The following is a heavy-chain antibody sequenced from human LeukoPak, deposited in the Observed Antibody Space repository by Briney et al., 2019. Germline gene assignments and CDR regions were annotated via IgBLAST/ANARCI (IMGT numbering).Heavy chain of an antibody. D-gene: IGHD3-22*01. CDR1: GHYKRCVLY. Sequence: SETLSLTCSVWGHYKRCVLYRGSIRQSPGTGLEWIGSIYHSGGSYYNPSLKSRVTISEDTSKNQFSLNLSSMSAADTTVYYCGLAVVITPFDYWGQGILVTVSS. CDR2: IYHSGGS. J-gene: IGHJ4*02. CDR3: GLAVVITPFDY. V-gene: IGHV4-38-2*01.